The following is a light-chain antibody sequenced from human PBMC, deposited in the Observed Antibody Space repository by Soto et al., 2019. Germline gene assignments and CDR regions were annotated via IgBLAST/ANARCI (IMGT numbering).Light chain of an antibody. J-gene: IGKJ4*01. CDR3: QQRKSYPLT. CDR2: DAS. CDR1: QSISSW. Sequence: DIQMTQSPSTLSSSVGDRVTLTCRASQSISSWLAWYKQKPGKAPKLLIYDASSLESGVPSRFRGSGSGTDFTLTISSLQPEDFETYYCQQRKSYPLTFGGGTKVDIK. V-gene: IGKV1-5*01.